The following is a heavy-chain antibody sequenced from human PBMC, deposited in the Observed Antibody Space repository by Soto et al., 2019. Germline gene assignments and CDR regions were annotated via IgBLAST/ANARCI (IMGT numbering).Heavy chain of an antibody. D-gene: IGHD4-17*01. V-gene: IGHV4-59*01. Sequence: QVQLQESGPGLVKPSETLSLTCTVSGGSISSYYWSWIRQPPGKGLEWIGYIYYSGSTNDNPSLKRRVTRSVDTSKNQFSLKLSSVTAADTAVYYCARFDYGGKGDYWGQGTLVTVSS. J-gene: IGHJ4*02. CDR1: GGSISSYY. CDR2: IYYSGST. CDR3: ARFDYGGKGDY.